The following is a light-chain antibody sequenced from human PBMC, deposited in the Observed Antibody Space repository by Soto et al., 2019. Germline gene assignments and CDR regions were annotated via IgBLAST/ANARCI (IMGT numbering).Light chain of an antibody. V-gene: IGKV1-9*01. Sequence: DIQLTQSPSFLSASVGDRVTITCRASQDTRRYLAWYQQKPGKDPKLLIYVASTFQSGVQSRFSGSGSGTEFTLTISSLQPEDFATYYCQQHNSYSLTFGPGTKVEIK. J-gene: IGKJ3*01. CDR3: QQHNSYSLT. CDR1: QDTRRY. CDR2: VAS.